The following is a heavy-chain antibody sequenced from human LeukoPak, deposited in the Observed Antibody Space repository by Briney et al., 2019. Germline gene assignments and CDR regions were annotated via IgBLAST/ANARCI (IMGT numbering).Heavy chain of an antibody. CDR3: ARGKGTYEPFDY. J-gene: IGHJ4*02. Sequence: PGGSLRLSCAASGFTFSSYGMHWVRQAPGKGLEWVANIKQDGSEKYYVDSVKGRFTISRDNAKNSLYLQMNSLRAEDTAVYYCARGKGTYEPFDYWGQGTLVTVSS. CDR2: IKQDGSEK. CDR1: GFTFSSYG. V-gene: IGHV3-7*01. D-gene: IGHD5-12*01.